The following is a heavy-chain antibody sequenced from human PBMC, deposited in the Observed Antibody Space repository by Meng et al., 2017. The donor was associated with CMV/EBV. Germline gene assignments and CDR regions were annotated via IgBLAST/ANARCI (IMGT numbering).Heavy chain of an antibody. Sequence: ASVKVSCKASGYTFTGYYMHWVRQAPGQGLEWMGWINPNSGGTNYAQKFQGRVTMTRDTSISTAYMELSSLRSEDTAVYYCARGGYYDSSGYYYWGQGTLVTVSS. CDR2: INPNSGGT. CDR1: GYTFTGYY. D-gene: IGHD3-22*01. V-gene: IGHV1-2*02. CDR3: ARGGYYDSSGYYY. J-gene: IGHJ4*02.